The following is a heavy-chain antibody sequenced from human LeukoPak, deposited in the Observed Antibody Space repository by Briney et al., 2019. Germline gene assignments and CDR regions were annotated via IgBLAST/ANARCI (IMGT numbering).Heavy chain of an antibody. CDR1: GVSISSHY. V-gene: IGHV4-59*11. CDR2: IYYSGSN. Sequence: PSETLSLTCTVSGVSISSHYWSWIRQPPGKGLEWIGYIYYSGSNNYNPSLKSRVTISVDTSKNQFSLKLSAVTAADTAVYYCARTHYDFWSGYYYYYYYMDVWGKGTTVTVSS. D-gene: IGHD3-3*01. J-gene: IGHJ6*03. CDR3: ARTHYDFWSGYYYYYYYMDV.